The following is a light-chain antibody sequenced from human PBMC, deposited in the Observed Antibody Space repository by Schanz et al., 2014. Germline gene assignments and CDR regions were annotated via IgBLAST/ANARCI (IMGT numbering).Light chain of an antibody. CDR1: QSVGSN. V-gene: IGKV3-20*01. CDR2: GAS. CDR3: QQYGRSLWT. J-gene: IGKJ1*01. Sequence: EIVLTQSPATLSLSPGERATLSCRASQSVGSNLAWYRQKPGQAPRLLIYGASSRATGIPDRFSGSGSGTDFTLTISRLEPEDFAVYYCQQYGRSLWTFGQGTKVEIK.